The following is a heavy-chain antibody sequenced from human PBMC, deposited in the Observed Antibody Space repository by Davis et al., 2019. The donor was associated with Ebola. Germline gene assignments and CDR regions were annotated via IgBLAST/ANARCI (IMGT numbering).Heavy chain of an antibody. J-gene: IGHJ4*02. D-gene: IGHD4-17*01. Sequence: ESLSLSCAVSGVSLSSYWTTWVWHVPGKGLEWVAYTKQDGSEKYYVDSVKGRFTISRDNAKNSLYLQMNSLGAEDTAVYYCARDPRLYGDLDSWGQGTLVAVSS. CDR3: ARDPRLYGDLDS. CDR2: TKQDGSEK. V-gene: IGHV3-7*03. CDR1: GVSLSSYW.